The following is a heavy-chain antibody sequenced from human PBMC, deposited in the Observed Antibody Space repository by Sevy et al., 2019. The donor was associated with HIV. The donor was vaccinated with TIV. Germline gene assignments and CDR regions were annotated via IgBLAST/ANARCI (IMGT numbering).Heavy chain of an antibody. D-gene: IGHD3-3*01. J-gene: IGHJ4*02. V-gene: IGHV3-23*01. CDR1: GFTFSSND. CDR3: AKYDFWSGSERPNFDY. Sequence: GGSLRLSCAASGFTFSSNDMSWVRQAPGKGLEWVSSISSRGDYTFYADSVKGRFTVSRDNSKNELFLQMNSLRAEDTAVYYCAKYDFWSGSERPNFDYWGQGTLVTVSS. CDR2: ISSRGDYT.